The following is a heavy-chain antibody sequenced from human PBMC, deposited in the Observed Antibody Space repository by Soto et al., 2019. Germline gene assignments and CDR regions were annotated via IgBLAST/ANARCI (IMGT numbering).Heavy chain of an antibody. CDR2: IIPIFGTA. Sequence: QVQLVQSGAEVKKPGSSVKVSCKASGGTFSSYAISWVRQAPGQGLEWMGGIIPIFGTANYAQKFQGRVTITADKSTSTVYMELSSLRSEDTAVYYCARAPGYCSGGSCSRNNYFDYWGQGTLVTVSS. D-gene: IGHD2-15*01. CDR1: GGTFSSYA. CDR3: ARAPGYCSGGSCSRNNYFDY. V-gene: IGHV1-69*06. J-gene: IGHJ4*02.